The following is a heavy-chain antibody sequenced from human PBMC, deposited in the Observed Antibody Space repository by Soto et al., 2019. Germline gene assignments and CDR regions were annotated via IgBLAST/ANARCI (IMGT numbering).Heavy chain of an antibody. D-gene: IGHD3-9*01. J-gene: IGHJ4*02. Sequence: PSETLSLTCTVSGGSIRSYYWCWIRQPPGKGLEWIGYIYYSGSTNYNPSLKSRVTISVDTSKDQFSLKLSSVTAADTAVYYCARGGYFDWLLTEPNAFDYWGQGTLVTVSS. CDR1: GGSIRSYY. V-gene: IGHV4-59*01. CDR2: IYYSGST. CDR3: ARGGYFDWLLTEPNAFDY.